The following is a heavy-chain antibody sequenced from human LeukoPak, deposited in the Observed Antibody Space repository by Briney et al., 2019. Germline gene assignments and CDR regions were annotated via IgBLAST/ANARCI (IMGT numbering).Heavy chain of an antibody. V-gene: IGHV4-39*07. Sequence: SETLSLTCTVSGGSISSSSYYWGWIRQPPGKGLEWIGSIYYSGSTYYNPSLKSRVTISVDTSKNQFSLKLSSVTAADTAVYYCARTRGENYDILTGYYTRVSYFDYWGQGTLVTVSS. J-gene: IGHJ4*02. CDR1: GGSISSSSYY. CDR3: ARTRGENYDILTGYYTRVSYFDY. D-gene: IGHD3-9*01. CDR2: IYYSGST.